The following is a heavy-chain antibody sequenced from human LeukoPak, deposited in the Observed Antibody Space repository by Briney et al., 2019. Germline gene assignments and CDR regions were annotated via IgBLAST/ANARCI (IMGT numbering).Heavy chain of an antibody. J-gene: IGHJ4*02. CDR1: GGSISTYF. CDR2: IYSSGST. CDR3: ARDLLGRGGSFDY. V-gene: IGHV4-59*01. D-gene: IGHD3-10*01. Sequence: SETLSLTCTVSGGSISTYFWSWIRQPPGQGLEWIGYIYSSGSTNYNPSLKSRVTMSVDTSKNQFSLKVNSVTAADTAVYYCARDLLGRGGSFDYWGQGTLVNVSS.